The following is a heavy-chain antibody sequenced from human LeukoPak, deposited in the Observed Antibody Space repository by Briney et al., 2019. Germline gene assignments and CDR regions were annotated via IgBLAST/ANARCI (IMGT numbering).Heavy chain of an antibody. D-gene: IGHD6-13*01. CDR1: GGSISSGGYY. V-gene: IGHV4-31*03. CDR2: IYYSGST. CDR3: ARDEAAAGNPFDY. J-gene: IGHJ4*02. Sequence: PSETLSLTCTVSGGSISSGGYYWSWIRQHPGKGLEWIGYIYYSGSTYYNPSLKSRVTISVDTSKYQFSLKLSSVTAADMAVYYCARDEAAAGNPFDYWGQGTLVTVSS.